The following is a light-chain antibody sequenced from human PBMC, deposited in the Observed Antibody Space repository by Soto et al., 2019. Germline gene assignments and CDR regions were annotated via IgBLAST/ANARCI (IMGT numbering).Light chain of an antibody. CDR1: SSDVGNYNL. Sequence: QSALTQPASVSGSPGQSITISCTGTSSDVGNYNLVSWYQHHPGKAPKLMIYEGSARPSGVSDRFSGSKSGNTASLTISGLQAEDEADYYCCSYASTNTLIFGGGTKLTVL. V-gene: IGLV2-23*01. CDR3: CSYASTNTLI. J-gene: IGLJ2*01. CDR2: EGS.